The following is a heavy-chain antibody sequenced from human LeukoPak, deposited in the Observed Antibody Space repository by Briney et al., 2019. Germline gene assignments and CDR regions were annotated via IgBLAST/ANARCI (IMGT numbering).Heavy chain of an antibody. CDR2: FNPNSGST. Sequence: ASVKLSCKASGYTFTGYYMHWWRQAPGQGLGWMGWFNPNSGSTNYAQKFQGRVSMTRDTSISTAYMELSRLRSDDTAVYYCARAPYYYGSGSLRPNDAFDIWGQGTMVTVSS. CDR3: ARAPYYYGSGSLRPNDAFDI. CDR1: GYTFTGYY. V-gene: IGHV1-2*02. D-gene: IGHD3-10*01. J-gene: IGHJ3*02.